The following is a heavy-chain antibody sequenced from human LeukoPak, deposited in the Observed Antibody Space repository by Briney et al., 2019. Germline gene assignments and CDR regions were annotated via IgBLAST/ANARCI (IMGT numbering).Heavy chain of an antibody. CDR1: GSTFSSYG. D-gene: IGHD3-9*01. CDR2: ISYDGSNK. CDR3: AKGAGGYDILTLDY. V-gene: IGHV3-30*18. J-gene: IGHJ4*02. Sequence: GGSLRLSCAASGSTFSSYGMHWVRQAPGKGLEWVAVISYDGSNKYYADSVKGRFTISRDNSKNTLYLQMNSLRAEDTAVYYCAKGAGGYDILTLDYWGQGTLVTVSS.